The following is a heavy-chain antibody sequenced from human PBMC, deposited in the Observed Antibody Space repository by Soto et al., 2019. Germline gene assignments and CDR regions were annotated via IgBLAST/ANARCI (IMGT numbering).Heavy chain of an antibody. CDR3: AKERGVQGTDYYYYHGMDV. J-gene: IGHJ6*02. D-gene: IGHD3-10*01. CDR2: ISYDGSNK. Sequence: QVQLVESGGGVVQPGRSLRLSCAASGFTFSSYGMHWVRQAPGKGLEWVAVISYDGSNKYYADSVKGRFTISRDNSKNTLYLQMNSLRAEDTAVYYCAKERGVQGTDYYYYHGMDVWGQGTTVTVSS. CDR1: GFTFSSYG. V-gene: IGHV3-30*18.